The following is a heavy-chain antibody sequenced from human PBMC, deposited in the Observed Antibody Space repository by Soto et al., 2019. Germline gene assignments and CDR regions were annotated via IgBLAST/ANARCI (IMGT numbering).Heavy chain of an antibody. V-gene: IGHV4-34*01. CDR3: ARDGGGLDY. CDR1: GGSFSGYY. J-gene: IGHJ4*02. Sequence: SETLSLTCAVYGGSFSGYYWTWIRQPPGKGLEWIGEINHSGTTNYNPSLKSRVTISVDTSKNQFSLKVNSVTAADTAVYYCARDGGGLDYWGQGALVTVSS. CDR2: INHSGTT. D-gene: IGHD2-15*01.